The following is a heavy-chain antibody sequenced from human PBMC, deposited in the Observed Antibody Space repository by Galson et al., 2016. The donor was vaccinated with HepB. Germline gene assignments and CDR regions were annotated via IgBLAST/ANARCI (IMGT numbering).Heavy chain of an antibody. V-gene: IGHV6-1*01. CDR3: ARIARGSSYTLGYFDL. CDR1: GDSVSSNSAT. CDR2: TYYRSKWYN. Sequence: CAISGDSVSSNSATRNWIRQSPSRGLEWLGRTYYRSKWYNDYAVSVKSRVTINPDTSTNQFSLHLNSVTPGDTAVYYCARIARGSSYTLGYFDLWGRGTLVTVSS. J-gene: IGHJ2*01. D-gene: IGHD6-13*01.